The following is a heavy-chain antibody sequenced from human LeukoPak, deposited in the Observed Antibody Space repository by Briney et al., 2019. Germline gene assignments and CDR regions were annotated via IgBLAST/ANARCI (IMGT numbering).Heavy chain of an antibody. D-gene: IGHD2-2*01. CDR3: ARYACSSTSCSTKDAFDI. Sequence: ASVKVSCKASGYTFTGYFMHWVRQAPGQGLEWMGWINPNSGGTNFAQKFQGRVTMTRDTSITTASMELSGLTSDDTAVYYCARYACSSTSCSTKDAFDIWGQGTMVTVSS. V-gene: IGHV1-2*02. J-gene: IGHJ3*02. CDR1: GYTFTGYF. CDR2: INPNSGGT.